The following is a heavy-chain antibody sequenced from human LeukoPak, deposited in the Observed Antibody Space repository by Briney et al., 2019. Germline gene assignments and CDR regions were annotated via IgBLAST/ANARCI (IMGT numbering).Heavy chain of an antibody. D-gene: IGHD4-17*01. Sequence: SETLSLTCTVSGGSISYYYWSWIRQSPGKGLEWIGYIYYSGSTNYNPSLKSRVTISVDTSKNQFSLQLRSVTAADTAVYYCAREDPQTTVPEGMDVWGQGTTVTVSS. V-gene: IGHV4-59*01. CDR1: GGSISYYY. CDR2: IYYSGST. J-gene: IGHJ6*02. CDR3: AREDPQTTVPEGMDV.